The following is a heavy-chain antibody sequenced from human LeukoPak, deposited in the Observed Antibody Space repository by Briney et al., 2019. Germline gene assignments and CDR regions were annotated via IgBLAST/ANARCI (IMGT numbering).Heavy chain of an antibody. CDR1: GGSISSGSYY. Sequence: SQTLSLTCTVSGGSISSGSYYWSWIRQPAGKGLEWIGRIYTSGSTNYTPSLKSRVTMSVDTPKNQFSLKLSSVTAADTAVYYCARGPPTGDYVDYWGQGTLVTVSS. CDR3: ARGPPTGDYVDY. CDR2: IYTSGST. J-gene: IGHJ4*02. D-gene: IGHD1-14*01. V-gene: IGHV4-61*02.